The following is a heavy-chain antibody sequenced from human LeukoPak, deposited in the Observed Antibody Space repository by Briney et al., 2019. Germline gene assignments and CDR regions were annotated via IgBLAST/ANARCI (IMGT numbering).Heavy chain of an antibody. D-gene: IGHD5-24*01. CDR1: GVSISSSNYF. Sequence: NASETLSLTCTVSGVSISSSNYFWGWNRQPPGKGLEWIGSIYYSGSTYYNPSLKSRVTISVDTSKNQFSLKLTSVTAADTAVYYCARLYRDDYWGQGTLVTVSS. CDR3: ARLYRDDY. CDR2: IYYSGST. J-gene: IGHJ4*02. V-gene: IGHV4-39*01.